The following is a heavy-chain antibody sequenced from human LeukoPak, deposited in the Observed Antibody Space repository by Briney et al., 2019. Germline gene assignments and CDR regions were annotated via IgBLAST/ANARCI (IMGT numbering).Heavy chain of an antibody. J-gene: IGHJ4*02. CDR3: AKDPSLLWFGELRRDY. CDR1: GFTFSSYA. CDR2: ISGSGGST. V-gene: IGHV3-23*01. Sequence: QTGGSLRLSCAASGFTFSSYAMSWVRQAPGKGLEWVSAISGSGGSTYYADSVKGRFTISRDNSKNTLYLQMNSLRAEDTAVYYCAKDPSLLWFGELRRDYWGQGTLVTVSS. D-gene: IGHD3-10*01.